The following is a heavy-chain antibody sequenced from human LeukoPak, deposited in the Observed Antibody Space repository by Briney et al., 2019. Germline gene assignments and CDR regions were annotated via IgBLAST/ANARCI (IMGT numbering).Heavy chain of an antibody. CDR1: GSTFSNFG. CDR2: ISSSSSTI. D-gene: IGHD3-10*01. Sequence: GGSLRLSCAASGSTFSNFGMNWVRQAPGKGLEWVSYISSSSSTIYYADSVKGRFTISRDNAKNSLYPQMNSLRAEDTTVYYCARDCWDYGSGSYCGIDYWGQGTLVTVSS. CDR3: ARDCWDYGSGSYCGIDY. J-gene: IGHJ4*02. V-gene: IGHV3-48*04.